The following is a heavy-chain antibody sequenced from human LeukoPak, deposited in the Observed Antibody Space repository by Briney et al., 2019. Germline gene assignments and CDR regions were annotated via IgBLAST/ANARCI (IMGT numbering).Heavy chain of an antibody. J-gene: IGHJ4*02. CDR2: IYTSGST. V-gene: IGHV4-61*02. Sequence: SETLSLTCTVSGGSISSGSYYWSWIRQPAGKGLEWIGRIYTSGSTNYNPSLKSRVTISVDTSKNQFSLKLSSVTAADTAVYYCAREGVVVDYWGQGTLVTVSS. CDR1: GGSISSGSYY. CDR3: AREGVVVDY. D-gene: IGHD2-15*01.